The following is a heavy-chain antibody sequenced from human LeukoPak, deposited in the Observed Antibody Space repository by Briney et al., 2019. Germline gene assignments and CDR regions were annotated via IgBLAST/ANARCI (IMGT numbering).Heavy chain of an antibody. CDR2: IYYSGST. V-gene: IGHV4-59*08. Sequence: SETLSLTCTVSGGSISSYYWSWIRQPPGKGLEWIGYIYYSGSTNYNPSLKSRVTISVDTSKNQFSLKLSSVTAADTAVYYCARQVRDGDLFWFDPWGQGTLVTVSS. CDR1: GGSISSYY. CDR3: ARQVRDGDLFWFDP. D-gene: IGHD4-17*01. J-gene: IGHJ5*02.